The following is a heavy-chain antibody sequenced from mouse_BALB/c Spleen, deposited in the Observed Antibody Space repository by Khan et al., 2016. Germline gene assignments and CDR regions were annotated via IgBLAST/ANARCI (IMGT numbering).Heavy chain of an antibody. Sequence: QVRLQQSGAELARPGASVKLSCKASGYTFTDYYINWVKQRTGQGLEWIGEIYPGSGNSYYNEKFKGRAILTADKSSSTAYMQLSILTSEDSAVYFCAKGGRTDYDGIDYWGQGTSVTVSS. CDR3: AKGGRTDYDGIDY. V-gene: IGHV1-77*01. CDR2: IYPGSGNS. D-gene: IGHD1-1*01. J-gene: IGHJ4*01. CDR1: GYTFTDYY.